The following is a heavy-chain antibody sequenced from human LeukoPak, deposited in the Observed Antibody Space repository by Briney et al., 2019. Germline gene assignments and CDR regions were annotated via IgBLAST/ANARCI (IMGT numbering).Heavy chain of an antibody. CDR3: ARGITGTPYYYYYYMDV. CDR1: GFTFSSYA. CDR2: ISGSGGST. J-gene: IGHJ6*03. D-gene: IGHD1-20*01. V-gene: IGHV3-23*01. Sequence: PGGSLRLSCAASGFTFSSYAMSWVRQAPGKGLEWVSAISGSGGSTYYADSVKGRFTISRDNSKNTLYLQMNSLKTEDTAVYYCARGITGTPYYYYYYMDVWGKGTTVTVSS.